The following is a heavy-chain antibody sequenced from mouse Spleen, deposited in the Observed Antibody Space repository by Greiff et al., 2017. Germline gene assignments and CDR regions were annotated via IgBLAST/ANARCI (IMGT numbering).Heavy chain of an antibody. V-gene: IGHV1-64*01. Sequence: QVQLQQSGAELVKPGASVKLSCKASGYTFTSYWMHWVKQRPGQGLEWIGMIHPNSGSTNYNEKFKSKATLTVDKSSSTAYMQLSSLTSEDSAVYYCARRPIYDGSPAWFAYWGQGTLVTVSA. J-gene: IGHJ3*01. D-gene: IGHD2-3*01. CDR2: IHPNSGST. CDR1: GYTFTSYW. CDR3: ARRPIYDGSPAWFAY.